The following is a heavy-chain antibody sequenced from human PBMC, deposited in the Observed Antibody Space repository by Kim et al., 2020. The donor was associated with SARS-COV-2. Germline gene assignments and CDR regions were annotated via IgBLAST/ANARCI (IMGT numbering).Heavy chain of an antibody. J-gene: IGHJ2*01. CDR1: GFTFSSYE. D-gene: IGHD3-22*01. CDR3: ARYYDSSKRYFDR. V-gene: IGHV3-48*03. CDR2: ISSSGTTI. Sequence: GGSLRLSCAASGFTFSSYEMNWVRQAPGKGLEWVSYISSSGTTIYYADSVKGRFTISRDNAKNSLYLQMNSLRAEDTAVYYCARYYDSSKRYFDRWGRGTLVTVSS.